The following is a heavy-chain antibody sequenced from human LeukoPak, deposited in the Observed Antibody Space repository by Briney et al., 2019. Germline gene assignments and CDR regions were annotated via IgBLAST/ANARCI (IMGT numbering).Heavy chain of an antibody. V-gene: IGHV3-7*01. Sequence: GGSLRLSCAASGFTFRTYWMNWVRQAPGKGLEWVANISQDGSEKYYVDSVRGRFTISRDNAKNSLSLQMNSLRAEDTAVYYCASQGYCSSGSCSFPRHPFDYWGQGTLVTVSS. CDR2: ISQDGSEK. J-gene: IGHJ4*02. CDR1: GFTFRTYW. D-gene: IGHD2-15*01. CDR3: ASQGYCSSGSCSFPRHPFDY.